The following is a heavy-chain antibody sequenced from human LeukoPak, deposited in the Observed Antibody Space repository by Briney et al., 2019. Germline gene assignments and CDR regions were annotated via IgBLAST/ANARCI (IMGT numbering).Heavy chain of an antibody. D-gene: IGHD4-17*01. CDR3: ASERNVPVTTGGYYIDH. J-gene: IGHJ4*02. CDR1: GGSISSDVYY. V-gene: IGHV4-61*02. Sequence: SETLSLTCSVSGGSISSDVYYWTWLRQPAGKGLEFLGRIQTGGTTYYNPSLKSRVMMSLDTSKNQFSLTLTSMTAADTAMYYCASERNVPVTTGGYYIDHWGQGTRVIVSS. CDR2: IQTGGTT.